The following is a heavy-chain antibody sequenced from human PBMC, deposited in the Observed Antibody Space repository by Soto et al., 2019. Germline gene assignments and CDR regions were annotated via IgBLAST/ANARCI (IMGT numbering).Heavy chain of an antibody. V-gene: IGHV4-39*01. J-gene: IGHJ6*02. Sequence: QLQLQESGPGLVKPSETLSLTCTFSGGSISSSSYYWGLIRQPPGKGLEWIGSVYYSGSPYYNPSLRTRVTISVDTSKNQFSLKLSSVTAADAAVYYCARRVPKSRHYYYDYGMDDWGQGTTVTVSS. D-gene: IGHD6-6*01. CDR1: GGSISSSSYY. CDR2: VYYSGSP. CDR3: ARRVPKSRHYYYDYGMDD.